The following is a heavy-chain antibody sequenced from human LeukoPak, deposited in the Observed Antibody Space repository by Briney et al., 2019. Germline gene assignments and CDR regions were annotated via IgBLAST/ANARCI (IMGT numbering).Heavy chain of an antibody. V-gene: IGHV4-59*01. D-gene: IGHD6-13*01. Sequence: SETLSLTCTVSGGSISSYYWSWIRQPPGKGLEWIGYIYYSGSTNYNPSLKSRVTISVDTSKNQFSLKLSSVTAADTAVYYCARDRFPGYSSSWYGGYYMDVWGKGTTVTVSS. CDR3: ARDRFPGYSSSWYGGYYMDV. CDR2: IYYSGST. CDR1: GGSISSYY. J-gene: IGHJ6*03.